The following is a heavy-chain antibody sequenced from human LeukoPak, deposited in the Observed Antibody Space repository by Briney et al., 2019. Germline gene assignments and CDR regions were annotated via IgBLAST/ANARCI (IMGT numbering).Heavy chain of an antibody. CDR3: ARLIVGATKDN. V-gene: IGHV3-74*01. CDR2: IKTDGSIT. D-gene: IGHD1-26*01. CDR1: GFSFSVYW. J-gene: IGHJ4*02. Sequence: GGSLRLSCAASGFSFSVYWMHWVRHAPGKGPVWVSRIKTDGSITDYADSVKGRFTISRDNAKNTLYLQMNSLRAEDTAVYYCARLIVGATKDNWGQGTLVTVSS.